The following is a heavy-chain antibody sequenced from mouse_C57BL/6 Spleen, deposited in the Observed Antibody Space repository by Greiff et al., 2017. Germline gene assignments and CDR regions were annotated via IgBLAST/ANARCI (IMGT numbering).Heavy chain of an antibody. CDR1: GYTFTSYG. Sequence: VQLQQPGAELVMPGASVKLSCKASGYTFTSYGMHWVKQRPGQGLEWIGEIDPSDSYTNYNQKVKGKSTLTVDKSSSTAYMQMSSLTSEDSAIXDCARRIYYGNLYAMDYWGQGTSVTVSS. CDR3: ARRIYYGNLYAMDY. CDR2: IDPSDSYT. V-gene: IGHV1-69*01. D-gene: IGHD2-1*01. J-gene: IGHJ4*01.